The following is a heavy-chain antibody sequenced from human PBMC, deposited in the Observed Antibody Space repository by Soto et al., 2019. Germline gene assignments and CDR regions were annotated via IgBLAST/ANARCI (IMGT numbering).Heavy chain of an antibody. V-gene: IGHV3-23*01. CDR1: GFTFSSYA. CDR2: ISGSGGST. D-gene: IGHD5-18*01. CDR3: AKDLVEQLWLHYFDY. J-gene: IGHJ4*02. Sequence: PGGSLRLSCAASGFTFSSYAMSWVRQAPGKGLEWVSAISGSGGSTYYADSVKGRFTISRDNSKNTLYLQMNSLRAEDTAVYYCAKDLVEQLWLHYFDYWGQGTLVTVSS.